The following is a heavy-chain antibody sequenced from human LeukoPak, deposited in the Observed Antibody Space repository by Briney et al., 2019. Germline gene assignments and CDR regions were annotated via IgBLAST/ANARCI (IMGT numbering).Heavy chain of an antibody. D-gene: IGHD6-13*01. CDR1: GYTFTSYA. CDR2: INAGNGNT. J-gene: IGHJ6*04. Sequence: GASVKVSCKASGYTFTSYAMHWVRQAPGQRLEWMGWINAGNGNTKYSQKFQGRVTITRDTSASTAYMELSSLRSEDTVVYYCAREWGSSSFGLDYYYYYGMDVWGKGTTVTVSS. V-gene: IGHV1-3*01. CDR3: AREWGSSSFGLDYYYYYGMDV.